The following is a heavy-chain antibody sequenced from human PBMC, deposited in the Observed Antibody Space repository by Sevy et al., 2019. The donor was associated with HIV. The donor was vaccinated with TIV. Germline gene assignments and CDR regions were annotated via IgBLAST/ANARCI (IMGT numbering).Heavy chain of an antibody. V-gene: IGHV3-7*01. Sequence: GGSLRLSCGASGFIFNSYWMTGVRQAPGKGLEWVATIKQDGSEKYYVDSVKGRFTISRDNVKNSVHLQMSNLRVEDTAMYYCARDYSWGQGTQVTVSS. CDR3: ARDYS. J-gene: IGHJ4*02. CDR2: IKQDGSEK. CDR1: GFIFNSYW.